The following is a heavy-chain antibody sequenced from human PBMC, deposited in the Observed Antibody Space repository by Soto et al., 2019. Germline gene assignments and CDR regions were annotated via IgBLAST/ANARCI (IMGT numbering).Heavy chain of an antibody. CDR2: IKEDGSDM. D-gene: IGHD3-3*01. CDR1: GFTFSSYW. J-gene: IGHJ4*02. CDR3: ATEVWVYYDFWSGYSDY. Sequence: EVQLVESGGGLVQPGGSLRPSCAASGFTFSSYWMSWVRQAPGKGLEWVANIKEDGSDMYYVDSVKGRFTISRDNAKNSLYLQMNSLRAEDTAVYYCATEVWVYYDFWSGYSDYWGQGTLVTVSS. V-gene: IGHV3-7*01.